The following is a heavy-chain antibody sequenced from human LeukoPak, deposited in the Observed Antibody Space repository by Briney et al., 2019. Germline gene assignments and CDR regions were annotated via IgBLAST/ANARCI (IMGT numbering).Heavy chain of an antibody. Sequence: GGSLRLSRAASVVTFSSYSMNWVRQAPGKGLEWVSSISSSSSYIYYADSVKGRFTISRDNAKNSLYLQMNSLRAEDTAVYYCASQQEYCSGGSCYFFLDYWGQGTLVTVSS. CDR3: ASQQEYCSGGSCYFFLDY. CDR2: ISSSSSYI. D-gene: IGHD2-15*01. CDR1: VVTFSSYS. V-gene: IGHV3-21*01. J-gene: IGHJ4*02.